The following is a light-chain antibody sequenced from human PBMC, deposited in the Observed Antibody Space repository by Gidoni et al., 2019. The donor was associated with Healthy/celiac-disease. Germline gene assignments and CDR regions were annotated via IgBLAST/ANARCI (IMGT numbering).Light chain of an antibody. J-gene: IGLJ2*01. V-gene: IGLV3-1*01. Sequence: SYELTQPPSVSVSPGQTASITCYGDKLGDKYACWFQQKPCQSPVLVIYEDNKRPSGIPERFSGSNSGNTATLTISGTQAPDEADYYCQAWDSSTAVVFGGGTKLTVL. CDR2: EDN. CDR1: KLGDKY. CDR3: QAWDSSTAVV.